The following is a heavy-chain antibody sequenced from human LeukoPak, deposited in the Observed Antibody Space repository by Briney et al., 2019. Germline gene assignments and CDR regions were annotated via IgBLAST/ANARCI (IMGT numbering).Heavy chain of an antibody. V-gene: IGHV4-59*01. CDR3: ARESFGWFDP. J-gene: IGHJ5*02. Sequence: SETLPLTCTVSGGSISSYYWSWIRQPPGKGLEWIGYIYYSGSTNYNPSLKSRVTISLDTSRSQFSLQLSSVTAADTAVYYCARESFGWFDPWGQGTLVTVSS. D-gene: IGHD3-10*01. CDR1: GGSISSYY. CDR2: IYYSGST.